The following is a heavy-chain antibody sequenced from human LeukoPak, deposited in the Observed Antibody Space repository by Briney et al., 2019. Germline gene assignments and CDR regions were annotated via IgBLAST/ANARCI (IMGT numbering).Heavy chain of an antibody. J-gene: IGHJ3*02. D-gene: IGHD4-17*01. V-gene: IGHV3-30*03. CDR1: GFTFSSYG. Sequence: GGSLRLSCAASGFTFSSYGMHWVRQAPGKGLEWVAVISYDGSNKYYADSEKGRFTISRDNSKNTLYLQMNSLRAEDTAVYYCATNDYGDYGDAFDIWGQGTMVTVSS. CDR2: ISYDGSNK. CDR3: ATNDYGDYGDAFDI.